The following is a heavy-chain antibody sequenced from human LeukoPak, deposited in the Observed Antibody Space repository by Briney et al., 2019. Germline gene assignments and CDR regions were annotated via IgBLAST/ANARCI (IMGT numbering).Heavy chain of an antibody. CDR2: ISSSSSYI. J-gene: IGHJ6*02. Sequence: WGSLRLSCAASGFTFSSYSMNWVRQAPGKGLEWVSSISSSSSYIYYADSVKGRFTISRDNAKNSLYLQMNSLRAEDTAVYYCARDRDAVLRYFDWLRHRYGMDVWGQGTTVTVSS. CDR3: ARDRDAVLRYFDWLRHRYGMDV. CDR1: GFTFSSYS. V-gene: IGHV3-21*01. D-gene: IGHD3-9*01.